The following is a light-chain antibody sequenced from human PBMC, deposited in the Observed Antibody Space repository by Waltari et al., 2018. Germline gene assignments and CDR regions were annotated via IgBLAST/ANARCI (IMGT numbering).Light chain of an antibody. CDR2: TAS. CDR1: QSISKN. Sequence: DIQMTQSPSSLSASVGDRVTITCRASQSISKNLNWYQQKPGKAPNLLVYTASTLQSGCPSRFSGSGSGTDFTLTISSLQPEDFAAYYCQQSYNTPVTFGGGTKVEIK. V-gene: IGKV1-39*01. CDR3: QQSYNTPVT. J-gene: IGKJ4*01.